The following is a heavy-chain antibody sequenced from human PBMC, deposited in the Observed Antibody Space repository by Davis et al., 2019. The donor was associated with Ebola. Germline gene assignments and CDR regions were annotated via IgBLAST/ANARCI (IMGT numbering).Heavy chain of an antibody. V-gene: IGHV3-53*01. CDR3: ARGPPIDIVAGPAAINYYYYYMEV. J-gene: IGHJ6*03. CDR2: IYSGGVT. CDR1: GFSVGSNY. D-gene: IGHD2-2*02. Sequence: PGGSLRLSCAASGFSVGSNYMTWIRQAPGKGLEWVSIIYSGGVTFYADSVTGRFSISRDKSTNTLFLHMNALTVDDTAMYFCARGPPIDIVAGPAAINYYYYYMEVWGQGTTVTVSS.